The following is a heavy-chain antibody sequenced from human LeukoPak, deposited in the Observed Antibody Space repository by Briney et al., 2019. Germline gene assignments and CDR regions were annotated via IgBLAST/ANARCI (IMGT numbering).Heavy chain of an antibody. CDR2: IESKTDGGTT. V-gene: IGHV3-15*04. Sequence: GGSLRLSCAASGFTFSNAWMSWVRQAPGKGLEWVGRIESKTDGGTTDYAAPVKGRFTISRDDSKNTLYLQMNSLKTEDTAVYYCTTEMATTESDYWGQGTLVTVSS. CDR1: GFTFSNAW. D-gene: IGHD5-12*01. CDR3: TTEMATTESDY. J-gene: IGHJ4*02.